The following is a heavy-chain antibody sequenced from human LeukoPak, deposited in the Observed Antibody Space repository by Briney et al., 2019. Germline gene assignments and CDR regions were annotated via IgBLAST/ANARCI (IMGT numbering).Heavy chain of an antibody. CDR2: ISWDGGII. D-gene: IGHD3-9*01. Sequence: PGGSLRLSCAASGFTFDDYAMHWVRQAPGKGLEWVSLISWDGGIIYYADSVKGRFTISRDNSKNTLYLQMNSLRAEDTAVYYCAKDDDILTGSDINYYFDYWGQGTLVTVSS. J-gene: IGHJ4*02. V-gene: IGHV3-43D*03. CDR3: AKDDDILTGSDINYYFDY. CDR1: GFTFDDYA.